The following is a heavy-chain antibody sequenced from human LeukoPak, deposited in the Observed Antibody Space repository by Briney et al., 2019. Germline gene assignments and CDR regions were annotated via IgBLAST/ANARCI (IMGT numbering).Heavy chain of an antibody. CDR2: IIPILGIA. D-gene: IGHD3-9*01. Sequence: GASVKVSCKASGYTFTSYGISWVRQAPGQGLEWMGRIIPILGIANYAQKFQGRVTITADKSTSTAYMELSSLRSEDTAVYYCAREYYDILTGYYDYWGQGTLVTVSS. CDR3: AREYYDILTGYYDY. CDR1: GYTFTSYG. J-gene: IGHJ4*02. V-gene: IGHV1-69*04.